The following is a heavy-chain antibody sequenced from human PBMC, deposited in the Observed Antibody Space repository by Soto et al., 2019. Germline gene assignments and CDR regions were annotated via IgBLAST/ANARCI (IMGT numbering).Heavy chain of an antibody. CDR3: ARDISQVATREYYYYGMDV. D-gene: IGHD5-12*01. CDR1: GGSISSGGYY. V-gene: IGHV4-31*03. Sequence: SETLSLTCTVSGGSISSGGYYWSWIRQHPGKGLEWIGYIYYSGSTYYNPSLKSRVTISVDTSKNQFSLKLSSVTPEDTAVYYCARDISQVATREYYYYGMDVWGQGTTVTVSS. CDR2: IYYSGST. J-gene: IGHJ6*02.